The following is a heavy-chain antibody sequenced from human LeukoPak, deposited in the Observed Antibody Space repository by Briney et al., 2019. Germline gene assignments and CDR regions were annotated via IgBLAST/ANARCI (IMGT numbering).Heavy chain of an antibody. Sequence: GGSLRLSCAASGFTFSSYSMNWVRQAPGKGLEWVSSISSSSSYIYYADSVKGRFTISRDNAKNSLYLQMNSLRAEDTAVYYCATVSKGIAAAGQREYWGQGTLVTVSS. CDR3: ATVSKGIAAAGQREY. CDR1: GFTFSSYS. J-gene: IGHJ4*02. CDR2: ISSSSSYI. D-gene: IGHD6-13*01. V-gene: IGHV3-21*01.